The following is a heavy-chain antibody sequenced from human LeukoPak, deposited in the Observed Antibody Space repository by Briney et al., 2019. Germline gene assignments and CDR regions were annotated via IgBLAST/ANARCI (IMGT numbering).Heavy chain of an antibody. CDR2: IIPILGIA. D-gene: IGHD6-13*01. Sequence: SVKVSCKASGYTFTSYGISWVRQAPGQGLEWMGRIIPILGIANYAQKFQGRVTITADKSTSTAYMELSSLRSEDTAVYYCARGVTAAADTFDPWGQGTLVTVSS. V-gene: IGHV1-69*04. J-gene: IGHJ5*02. CDR1: GYTFTSYG. CDR3: ARGVTAAADTFDP.